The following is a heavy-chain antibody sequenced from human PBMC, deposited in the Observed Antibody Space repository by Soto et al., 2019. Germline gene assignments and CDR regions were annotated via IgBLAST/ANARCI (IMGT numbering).Heavy chain of an antibody. Sequence: EVQLVESGGGLVQPGGSLRLSCAASGFTFSSYSMNWVRQAPGKGLEWVSYISSSSSTIYYADSVKGRFTISRDNAKNSLSLQMNSLRAEDTSVYYCARAGRDFWSGYLEHWYFDLWGRGTLVTVSS. D-gene: IGHD3-3*01. CDR3: ARAGRDFWSGYLEHWYFDL. CDR2: ISSSSSTI. CDR1: GFTFSSYS. J-gene: IGHJ2*01. V-gene: IGHV3-48*01.